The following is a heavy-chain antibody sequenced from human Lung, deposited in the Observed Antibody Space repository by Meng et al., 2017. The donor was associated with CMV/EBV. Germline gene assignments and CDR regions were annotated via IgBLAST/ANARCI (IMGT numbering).Heavy chain of an antibody. CDR1: GYTFSGFY. D-gene: IGHD6-19*01. CDR3: AKSSDNGWSS. V-gene: IGHV1-2*06. Sequence: VQLVQSGSEVKRPGASVKISCQASGYTFSGFYMNWARQAPGNGLEWLGRVNPVSDDTHYAQKFVGRLTVTRGATINTAFMELTSLRPDDTAVYYCAKSSDNGWSSWGPGTLVTVSS. CDR2: VNPVSDDT. J-gene: IGHJ4*01.